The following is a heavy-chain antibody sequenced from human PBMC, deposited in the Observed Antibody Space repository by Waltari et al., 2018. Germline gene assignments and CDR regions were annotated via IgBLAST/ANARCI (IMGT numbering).Heavy chain of an antibody. CDR2: INHSGST. J-gene: IGHJ4*02. CDR3: ARVEAVVAAPFDY. D-gene: IGHD2-15*01. V-gene: IGHV4-34*01. Sequence: QVQLQQWGAGLSKPSETLSLTCAVYGGSFSGYYWSWIRQPPGKGLEWIGEINHSGSTNYNPSLKSRVTISVDTSKNQFSLKLSSVTAADTAVYYCARVEAVVAAPFDYWGQGTLVTVSS. CDR1: GGSFSGYY.